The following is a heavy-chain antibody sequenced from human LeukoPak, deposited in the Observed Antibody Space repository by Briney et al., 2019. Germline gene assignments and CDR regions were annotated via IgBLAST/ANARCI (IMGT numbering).Heavy chain of an antibody. Sequence: SGTLSLTCTVSGGSIISSNWWSWVRQPPGKGLEWIGEIYHSGTTNYNPSLKSRVTISIDKSENQLSLKLSSMTAADTAVYFCARDPYCTGGSCYHRFDYWGQGTLVTVSS. CDR1: GGSIISSNW. V-gene: IGHV4-4*02. CDR2: IYHSGTT. J-gene: IGHJ4*02. D-gene: IGHD2-15*01. CDR3: ARDPYCTGGSCYHRFDY.